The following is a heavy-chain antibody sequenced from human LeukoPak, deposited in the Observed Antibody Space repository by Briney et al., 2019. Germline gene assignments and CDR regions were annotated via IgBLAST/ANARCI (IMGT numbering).Heavy chain of an antibody. CDR3: AGTTVVTHLRPFMYYYYYMDV. CDR2: IYTSGST. V-gene: IGHV4-4*09. D-gene: IGHD4-23*01. CDR1: GGSISSYY. Sequence: SETLSLTCTVSGGSISSYYWSWIRQPPGKGLEWIGYIYTSGSTNYNPSLKSRVTISVDTSKNQFSLKLSSVTAADTAVYYCAGTTVVTHLRPFMYYYYYMDVWGKGTTVTVSS. J-gene: IGHJ6*03.